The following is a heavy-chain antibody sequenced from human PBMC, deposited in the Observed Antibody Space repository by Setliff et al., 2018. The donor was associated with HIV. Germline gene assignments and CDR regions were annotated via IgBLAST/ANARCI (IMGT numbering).Heavy chain of an antibody. D-gene: IGHD2-21*02. J-gene: IGHJ4*02. CDR3: ARGEFYCGTDCYWSSFDY. CDR2: IYYSGST. V-gene: IGHV4-31*03. Sequence: PSETLSLTCTVSGGSISSGGYYWSWIRQYPGKGLEWIGYIYYSGSTYYNPSLKSRITISVDTSKNQFSLRLSSVTAADTAVYYCARGEFYCGTDCYWSSFDYWGQGILVTVSS. CDR1: GGSISSGGYY.